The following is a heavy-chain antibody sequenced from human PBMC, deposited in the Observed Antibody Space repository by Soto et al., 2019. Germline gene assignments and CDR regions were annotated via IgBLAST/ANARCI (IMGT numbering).Heavy chain of an antibody. CDR3: AKYRRGGYDFGYYYYYMDV. D-gene: IGHD5-12*01. CDR2: ISGSGGRT. V-gene: IGHV3-23*01. Sequence: GGSLRLFYETSGFTFSSSTSSWVRQAAGNGLGWVSAISGSGGRTYYADSVKCRFTISSDISKNTLYLQMNSLRAEDTAVYYCAKYRRGGYDFGYYYYYMDVWGKGT. CDR1: GFTFSSST. J-gene: IGHJ6*03.